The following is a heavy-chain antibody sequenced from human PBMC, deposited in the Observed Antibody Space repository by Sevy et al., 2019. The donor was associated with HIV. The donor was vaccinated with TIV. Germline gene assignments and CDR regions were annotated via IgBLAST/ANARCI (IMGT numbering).Heavy chain of an antibody. CDR3: VRSRGPAFPLPVCGGGSRYSRAYYYYYGMDV. V-gene: IGHV1-69*13. Sequence: ASVKVSCKASGGTFSSYAISWVRQAPGQGLEWMGGSIPIFGTANYAQKFQGRVTNTADESTGTANMERSSLRSEDTALYYCVRSRGPAFPLPVCGGGSRYSRAYYYYYGMDVWGEGTTVTVSS. CDR1: GGTFSSYA. J-gene: IGHJ6*04. CDR2: SIPIFGTA. D-gene: IGHD2-15*01.